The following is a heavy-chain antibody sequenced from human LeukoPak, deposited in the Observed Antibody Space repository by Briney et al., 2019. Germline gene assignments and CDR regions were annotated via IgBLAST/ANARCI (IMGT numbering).Heavy chain of an antibody. D-gene: IGHD2-2*01. CDR2: INHSGST. V-gene: IGHV4-34*01. J-gene: IGHJ4*02. Sequence: SETLSLTCAVYGGSFSGYYWSWIRQPPGKGLEWIGEINHSGSTNYNPSLKSRVTISVDTSKNQFSLKLSSVTAADTAVYYCARVEISSTSSDYFDYWGQGNLVTVSS. CDR3: ARVEISSTSSDYFDY. CDR1: GGSFSGYY.